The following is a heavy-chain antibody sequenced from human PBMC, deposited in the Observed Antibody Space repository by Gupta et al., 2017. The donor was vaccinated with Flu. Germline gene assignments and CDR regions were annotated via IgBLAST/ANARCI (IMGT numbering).Heavy chain of an antibody. D-gene: IGHD3-3*01. Sequence: QVQLVESGGGVVQPGRSLRLSCAASGFTFSSYGMHWVRQAPGKGLEWVAVISYDGSNKYYADSVKGRFTISRDNSKNTLYLQMNSLRAEDTAVYYCAKDRKYYDFWSGYSLGGQGTLVTVSS. J-gene: IGHJ4*02. CDR3: AKDRKYYDFWSGYSL. V-gene: IGHV3-30*18. CDR2: ISYDGSNK. CDR1: GFTFSSYG.